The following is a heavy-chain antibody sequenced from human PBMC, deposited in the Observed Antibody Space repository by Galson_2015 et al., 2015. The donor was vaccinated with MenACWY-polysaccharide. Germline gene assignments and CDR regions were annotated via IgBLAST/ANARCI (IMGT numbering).Heavy chain of an antibody. CDR2: T. CDR3: ATWEPNYCGGDCSSGY. J-gene: IGHJ4*02. Sequence: TYYADSVKGRFTISRDNSKNTLYLQMNSLRAEDTAVYYCATWEPNYCGGDCSSGYWGQGTLVTVSS. V-gene: IGHV3-23*01. D-gene: IGHD2-21*02.